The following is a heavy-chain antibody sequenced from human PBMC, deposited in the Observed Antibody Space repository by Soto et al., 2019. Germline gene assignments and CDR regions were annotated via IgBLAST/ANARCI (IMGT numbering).Heavy chain of an antibody. D-gene: IGHD4-17*01. CDR1: GFTFSSYS. J-gene: IGHJ6*02. V-gene: IGHV3-21*01. CDR2: ISSSTSYI. CDR3: ASHYGDYYHYGMDV. Sequence: EVQLVESGGGLVKPGGSLRLSCAASGFTFSSYSMNWVRQAPGKGLEWVSSISSSTSYIYYADSVKVRFTISRDNAKNSLYLQMNSLRAEDTAVYYCASHYGDYYHYGMDVWGQGTTVTVSS.